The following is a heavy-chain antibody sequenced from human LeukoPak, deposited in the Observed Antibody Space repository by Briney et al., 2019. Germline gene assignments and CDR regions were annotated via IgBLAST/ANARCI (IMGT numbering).Heavy chain of an antibody. CDR1: GFTFSNFW. Sequence: TGGSLRLSCAASGFTFSNFWMHWVRQAPGKGLVWVSRINIDGGTTHYADSVKGRFTISRDNAKNTLYLQMNSLRAEDTAVYYCARGGCSSTSCYRGGGTHRLLHYYYYYMDVWGKGTTVTVSS. CDR2: INIDGGTT. V-gene: IGHV3-74*01. CDR3: ARGGCSSTSCYRGGGTHRLLHYYYYYMDV. J-gene: IGHJ6*03. D-gene: IGHD2-2*02.